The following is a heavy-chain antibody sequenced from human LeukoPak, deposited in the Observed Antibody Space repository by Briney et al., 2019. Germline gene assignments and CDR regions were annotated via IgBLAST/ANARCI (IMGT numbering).Heavy chain of an antibody. CDR1: GFTFSSYW. D-gene: IGHD6-19*01. CDR3: ARQMSPGSGWFRFYFDY. Sequence: GGSLRLSCAASGFTFSSYWMSWVRQVPGKGLDWVASIKEDGSQKYYVDSVKGRFTISRDNAKNSLSLQMNSLRAEDAAVYYCARQMSPGSGWFRFYFDYWGQGTLVTVSS. CDR2: IKEDGSQK. J-gene: IGHJ4*02. V-gene: IGHV3-7*03.